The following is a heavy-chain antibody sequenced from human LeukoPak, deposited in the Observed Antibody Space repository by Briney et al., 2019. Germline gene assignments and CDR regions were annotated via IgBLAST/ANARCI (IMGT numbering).Heavy chain of an antibody. J-gene: IGHJ4*02. CDR3: ARDGPPYPFDK. CDR1: GYTFTSYD. CDR2: MNPNSGNT. Sequence: ASVKVSCKASGYTFTSYDINWVRQATGQGLEWMGWMNPNSGNTGYAQKFQGRVTMTRNTSISTVYMELSSLISEDTAVYYCARDGPPYPFDKWGQGTLVTVSS. V-gene: IGHV1-8*01.